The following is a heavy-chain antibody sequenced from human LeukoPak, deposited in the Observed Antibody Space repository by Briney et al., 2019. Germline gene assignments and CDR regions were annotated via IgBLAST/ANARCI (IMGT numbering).Heavy chain of an antibody. CDR1: GASISSSSYY. D-gene: IGHD1-1*01. CDR3: ARQNVGHYFHY. J-gene: IGHJ4*02. Sequence: PSETLCLTCTVSGASISSSSYYWGWIRQPPGKGLEWIGNIYYSGSTYYNPSLKSRVTISVDTSKNQLSLKLSSVTAADTAVYYCARQNVGHYFHYWGQGTLVTVSS. CDR2: IYYSGST. V-gene: IGHV4-39*01.